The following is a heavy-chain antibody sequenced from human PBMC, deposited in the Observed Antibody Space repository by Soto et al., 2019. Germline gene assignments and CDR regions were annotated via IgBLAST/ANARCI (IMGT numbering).Heavy chain of an antibody. CDR3: ARDGRRVPAAPGFDP. D-gene: IGHD2-2*01. J-gene: IGHJ5*02. Sequence: PSETLSLTCTVSGGSISSGDYYWSWIRQPPGKGLEWIGYIYYSGSTYYNPSLKSRVTISVDTSKNQFPLKLSSVTAADTAVYYCARDGRRVPAAPGFDPWGQGTLVTVSS. CDR1: GGSISSGDYY. CDR2: IYYSGST. V-gene: IGHV4-30-4*01.